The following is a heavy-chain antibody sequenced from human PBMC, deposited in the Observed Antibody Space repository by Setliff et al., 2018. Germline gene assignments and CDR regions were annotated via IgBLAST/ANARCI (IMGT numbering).Heavy chain of an antibody. CDR3: ARTCSGSGCYAGLES. Sequence: GGSLRLSCAASGFTFSTYRMHWVRQAPGKGLEWVAVIWDDGGNKYHADSVTGRFTISRDNSKNTLYLQMNSLRPEDTAVYYCARTCSGSGCYAGLESWGQGTPVTVSS. V-gene: IGHV3-33*08. CDR1: GFTFSTYR. J-gene: IGHJ4*02. D-gene: IGHD2-15*01. CDR2: IWDDGGNK.